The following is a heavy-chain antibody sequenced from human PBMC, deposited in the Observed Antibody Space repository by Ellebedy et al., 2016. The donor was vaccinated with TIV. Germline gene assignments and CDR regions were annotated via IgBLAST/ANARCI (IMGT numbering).Heavy chain of an antibody. Sequence: ASVKVSCXASGYTFTSSDINWVRQATGQGLEWMAWMNPNSGYTGYAQKFQGRVTVTSNTSTSTVYMELSSLRSEDTAVYYCARSHLGAPRPSPMDVWGQGTTVTVSS. J-gene: IGHJ6*02. CDR3: ARSHLGAPRPSPMDV. D-gene: IGHD6-6*01. CDR1: GYTFTSSD. CDR2: MNPNSGYT. V-gene: IGHV1-8*01.